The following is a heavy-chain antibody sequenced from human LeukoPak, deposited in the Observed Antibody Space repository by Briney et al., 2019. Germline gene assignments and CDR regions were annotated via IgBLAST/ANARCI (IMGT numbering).Heavy chain of an antibody. V-gene: IGHV1-2*02. J-gene: IGHJ5*02. CDR1: GYTFTGYY. CDR3: ARDRGIATNWFDR. Sequence: ASVTVSCTASGYTFTGYYMHWVRQAPGQGLEWMGWINPNSGGTNYAQTFQGRVTMTRDTSISTAYMELSRLRSDDTAVYYCARDRGIATNWFDRWGQGTLVTVSS. D-gene: IGHD6-13*01. CDR2: INPNSGGT.